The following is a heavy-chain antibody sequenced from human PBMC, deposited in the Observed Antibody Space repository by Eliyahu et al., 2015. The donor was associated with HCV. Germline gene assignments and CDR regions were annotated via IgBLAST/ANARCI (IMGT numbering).Heavy chain of an antibody. CDR2: ISAYNGNT. J-gene: IGHJ5*02. CDR1: GYTFXSYG. V-gene: IGHV1-18*01. CDR3: ARTSTMADGPNWFDP. D-gene: IGHD3-10*01. Sequence: QVQLVQSGAEVKKPGASVKVSCKASGYTFXSYGXSWVRXAPGQGLEWMGWISAYNGNTNYAQKLQGRVTMTTDTSTSTAYMELRSLRSDDTAVYYCARTSTMADGPNWFDPWGQGTLVTVSS.